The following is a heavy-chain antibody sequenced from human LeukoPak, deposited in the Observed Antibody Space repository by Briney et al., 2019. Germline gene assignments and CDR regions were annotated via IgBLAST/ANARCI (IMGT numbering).Heavy chain of an antibody. CDR1: GFTFSDYY. D-gene: IGHD6-13*01. CDR3: AKDRQTGQQLGFFDY. J-gene: IGHJ4*02. CDR2: ISGSGGST. Sequence: GGSLRLSCAASGFTFSDYYMSWVRQAPGKGLEWVSAISGSGGSTYYADSVKGRFTISRDNSKNTLYLQMNSLRAEDTAVYYCAKDRQTGQQLGFFDYWGQGTLVTVSS. V-gene: IGHV3-23*01.